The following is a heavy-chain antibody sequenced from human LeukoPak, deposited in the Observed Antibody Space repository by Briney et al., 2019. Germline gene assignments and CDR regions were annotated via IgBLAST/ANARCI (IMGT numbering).Heavy chain of an antibody. CDR2: IYYSGTT. CDR3: ARRGRYDFWSGYPFDY. J-gene: IGHJ4*02. CDR1: GGSISSGDYY. Sequence: PSQTLSLTCTVSGGSISSGDYYWSWIRQPPGKGLGCIGYIYYSGTTYYNPSLKSRITISLDTSKNQFSLKLSSVTAADTAVYYCARRGRYDFWSGYPFDYWGQGTLVTVSS. D-gene: IGHD3-3*01. V-gene: IGHV4-30-4*08.